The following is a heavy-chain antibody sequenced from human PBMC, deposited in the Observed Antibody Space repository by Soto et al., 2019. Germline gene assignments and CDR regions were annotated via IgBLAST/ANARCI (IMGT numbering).Heavy chain of an antibody. J-gene: IGHJ4*02. CDR3: AKMTLGIVLMVYAVDY. CDR1: GFTFSSYA. D-gene: IGHD2-8*01. CDR2: ISGSGGST. Sequence: EVQLLESGGGLVQPGGSLRLSCAASGFTFSSYAMSWVRQAPGKGLEWVSAISGSGGSTYYADSVKGRFTISRDNSKNTLYLQMNSLRAEDTAVYYCAKMTLGIVLMVYAVDYWGQGTLVTVSS. V-gene: IGHV3-23*01.